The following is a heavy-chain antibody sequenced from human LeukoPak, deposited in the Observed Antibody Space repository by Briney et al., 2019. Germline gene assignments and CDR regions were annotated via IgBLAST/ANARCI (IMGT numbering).Heavy chain of an antibody. J-gene: IGHJ6*02. CDR3: ARALYGDPYYYAMDV. CDR1: GFTFSTYS. CDR2: ISSSSSTI. D-gene: IGHD4-17*01. V-gene: IGHV3-48*04. Sequence: GGSLRLSCAASGFTFSTYSMSWVRQAPGKGLEWVSHISSSSSTIYYADSVKGRFTIPRDNAKNSLYLQMNSLRAEDTAVYYCARALYGDPYYYAMDVWGQGTTVTVSS.